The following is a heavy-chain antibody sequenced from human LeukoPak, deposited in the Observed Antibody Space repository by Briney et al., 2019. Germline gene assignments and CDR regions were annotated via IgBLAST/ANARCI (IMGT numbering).Heavy chain of an antibody. V-gene: IGHV1-18*01. CDR3: ARAGLWELPRYAFDI. Sequence: ASVKVSCKASGYTFTTYGISWVRQAPGQGLEWMGWISAYNGHTNYAQNLQGRVTMTTDTSTSTAYMELRSLRADDTAVYHCARAGLWELPRYAFDIWGQGTMVTVSS. CDR2: ISAYNGHT. D-gene: IGHD1-26*01. CDR1: GYTFTTYG. J-gene: IGHJ3*02.